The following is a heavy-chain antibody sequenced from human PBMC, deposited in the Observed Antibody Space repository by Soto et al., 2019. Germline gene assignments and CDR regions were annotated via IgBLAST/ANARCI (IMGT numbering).Heavy chain of an antibody. CDR1: GGTFSSYA. D-gene: IGHD3-3*01. CDR3: ARGRYDFWSGYPNWFDP. V-gene: IGHV1-69*14. J-gene: IGHJ5*02. CDR2: IIPIFGTA. Sequence: QVQLVQSGAEVKKPGSSVKVSCKASGGTFSSYAISWVRQAPGQGLEWMGGIIPIFGTANYAQKFQGRVTITAXRSXSXDYMELSSLRSEDTAVYYCARGRYDFWSGYPNWFDPWGQGTLVTVSS.